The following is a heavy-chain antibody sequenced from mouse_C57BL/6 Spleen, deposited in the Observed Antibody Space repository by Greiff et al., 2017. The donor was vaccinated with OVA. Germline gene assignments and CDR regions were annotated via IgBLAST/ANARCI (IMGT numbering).Heavy chain of an antibody. CDR3: ARGGYYSNSYYYAMDY. D-gene: IGHD2-5*01. J-gene: IGHJ4*01. Sequence: QVQLQQPGAELVMPGASVKLSCKASGYTFTSYWITWVKQRPGQGLEWIGDIYPGSGSTNYNEKFKSKATLTVDTSSSTAYMQLSSLTSEDSAVYYCARGGYYSNSYYYAMDYWGQGTSVTVSS. CDR2: IYPGSGST. V-gene: IGHV1-55*01. CDR1: GYTFTSYW.